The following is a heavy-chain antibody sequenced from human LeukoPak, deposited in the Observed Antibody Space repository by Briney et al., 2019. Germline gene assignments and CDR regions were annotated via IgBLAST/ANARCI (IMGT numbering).Heavy chain of an antibody. CDR3: ARGDSSGRGGAFDI. J-gene: IGHJ3*02. D-gene: IGHD6-19*01. CDR1: GGSISSYY. CDR2: IYTSGST. V-gene: IGHV4-4*07. Sequence: SETLSLTCTVSGGSISSYYWSWIRQPAGKGLEWIGRIYTSGSTNYNPSLKSRVTMSVDTSKNQFSLKLSSVTAADTAVYYCARGDSSGRGGAFDIWGQGTMVTVSS.